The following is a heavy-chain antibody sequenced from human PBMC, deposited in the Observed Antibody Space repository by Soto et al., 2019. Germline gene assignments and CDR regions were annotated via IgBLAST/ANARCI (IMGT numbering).Heavy chain of an antibody. D-gene: IGHD3-22*01. V-gene: IGHV4-59*01. Sequence: PSETLSLTCTVSGGSISSYYWSWIRQPPGKGLEWIGYIYYSGSTNYNPSLKSRVTISVDTSKNQFSLKLSSVTAADTAVYYCARWPKYYYDSSGHFDYWGQGTQVTVSS. CDR1: GGSISSYY. CDR2: IYYSGST. J-gene: IGHJ4*02. CDR3: ARWPKYYYDSSGHFDY.